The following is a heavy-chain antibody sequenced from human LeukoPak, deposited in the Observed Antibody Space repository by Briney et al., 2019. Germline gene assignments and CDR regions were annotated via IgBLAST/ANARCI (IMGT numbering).Heavy chain of an antibody. V-gene: IGHV4-34*01. CDR1: RGSFSGYF. CDR3: ARKGFVESTGWRGAFDV. D-gene: IGHD2-8*02. J-gene: IGHJ3*01. CDR2: MNDSGST. Sequence: PSETLSLTCDVYRGSFSGYFWSWIHQTPGKGLEWLGEMNDSGSTNYNPSLKSRVTISVAVSKNQYSLRLTSVTAADTAVYYCARKGFVESTGWRGAFDVWGQGTMVTVSS.